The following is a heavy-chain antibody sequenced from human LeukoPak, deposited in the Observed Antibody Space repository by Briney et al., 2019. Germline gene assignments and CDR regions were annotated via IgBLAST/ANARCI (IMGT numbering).Heavy chain of an antibody. CDR2: INSDGSST. V-gene: IGHV3-74*01. Sequence: GGSLRLSCAASGFTFSNYWMHWVRQAPGKGLVWVSRINSDGSSTTSADSVKGRFTISRDNAKSTLYLQMHSLRAEDTAVYYCAKGGATVIDYWGQGTLVTVSS. J-gene: IGHJ4*02. CDR3: AKGGATVIDY. D-gene: IGHD4-17*01. CDR1: GFTFSNYW.